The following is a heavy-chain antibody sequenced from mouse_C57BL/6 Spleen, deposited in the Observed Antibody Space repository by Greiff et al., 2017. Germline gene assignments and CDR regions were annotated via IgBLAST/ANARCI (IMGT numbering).Heavy chain of an antibody. CDR1: GFTFSSYA. D-gene: IGHD4-1*01. J-gene: IGHJ4*01. V-gene: IGHV5-4*01. CDR2: ISDGGSYT. CDR3: ARDRRNWDGAMDY. Sequence: EVHLVESGGGLVKPGGSLKLSCAASGFTFSSYAMSWVRQTPEKRLEWVATISDGGSYTYYPDNVKGRFTISRDNAKNNLYLQMSHLKSEDTAMYYCARDRRNWDGAMDYWGQGTSVTVSS.